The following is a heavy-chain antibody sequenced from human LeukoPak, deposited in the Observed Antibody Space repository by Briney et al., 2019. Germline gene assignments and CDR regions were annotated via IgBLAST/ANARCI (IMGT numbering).Heavy chain of an antibody. Sequence: SETLSLTCTVSGGSISSYYWSWIRQPPGKGLEWIGYIYYSGSTYYNPSLKSRVTISVDTSKNQFSLKLSSVTAADTAVYYCAKIAVAGIVDAFDIWGQGTMVTVSS. J-gene: IGHJ3*02. CDR1: GGSISSYY. CDR3: AKIAVAGIVDAFDI. CDR2: IYYSGST. D-gene: IGHD6-19*01. V-gene: IGHV4-59*12.